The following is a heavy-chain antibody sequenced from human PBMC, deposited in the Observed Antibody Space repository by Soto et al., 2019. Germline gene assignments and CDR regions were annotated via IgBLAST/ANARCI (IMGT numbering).Heavy chain of an antibody. Sequence: SETLSLTCTVSGGSISSSSYYWGWIRQPPGKGLEWIGSIYYSGNTYYNPSLKSRVTISVDTSKNQFSLQLSSVTAADTAVYYCGRYGNDAFDIWGQGTMVTVSS. CDR3: GRYGNDAFDI. D-gene: IGHD4-17*01. CDR2: IYYSGNT. J-gene: IGHJ3*02. V-gene: IGHV4-39*01. CDR1: GGSISSSSYY.